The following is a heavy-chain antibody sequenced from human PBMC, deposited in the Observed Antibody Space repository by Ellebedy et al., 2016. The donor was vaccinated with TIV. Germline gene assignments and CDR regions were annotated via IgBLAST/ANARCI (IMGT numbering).Heavy chain of an antibody. CDR2: VYYSGST. V-gene: IGHV4-39*01. J-gene: IGHJ3*01. CDR1: GGSISRSGYY. Sequence: SETLSLTCTVFGGSISRSGYYWGWIRQPPGKGLEWIGSVYYSGSTNYSPSLKSRVTISADTSKNQFSLKLNSVTAADTAVYYCARPPVPANFDDFDVWGQGTMVTVSS. D-gene: IGHD1-1*01. CDR3: ARPPVPANFDDFDV.